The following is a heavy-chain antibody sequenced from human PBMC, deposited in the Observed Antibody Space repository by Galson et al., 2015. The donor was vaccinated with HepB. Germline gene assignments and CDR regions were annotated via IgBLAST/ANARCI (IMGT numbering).Heavy chain of an antibody. Sequence: SLRLSCAASGFTFSSYAMHWVRQAPGKGLEYVSAISSNGGSTYYADSVKGRFTISRDNSKNTLYLQMSSLRAEDTAVYYCVKESLWFGELFDYWGQGTLVTVSS. J-gene: IGHJ4*02. CDR1: GFTFSSYA. CDR2: ISSNGGST. CDR3: VKESLWFGELFDY. D-gene: IGHD3-10*01. V-gene: IGHV3-64D*06.